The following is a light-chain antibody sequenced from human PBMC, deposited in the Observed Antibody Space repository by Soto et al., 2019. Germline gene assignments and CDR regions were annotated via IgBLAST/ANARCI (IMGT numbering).Light chain of an antibody. V-gene: IGKV1-5*01. J-gene: IGKJ1*01. CDR3: QYYALVWT. Sequence: DIQMTQSPSTLSASVGDRVTITCRSSQSISDRLAWYQQKVGEAPKVMIYDASILESGVPSRLSGSGSGTEFTLTIYGLQPDDFATYYCQYYALVWTFGQGTKVDIK. CDR1: QSISDR. CDR2: DAS.